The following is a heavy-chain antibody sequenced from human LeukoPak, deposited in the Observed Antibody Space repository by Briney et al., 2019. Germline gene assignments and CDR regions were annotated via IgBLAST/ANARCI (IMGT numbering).Heavy chain of an antibody. CDR3: ARGFSPYNWYFYL. CDR1: VYRLRNHG. J-gene: IGHJ2*01. CDR2: IGADSGDTHGDT. D-gene: IGHD4-11*01. V-gene: IGHV1-18*01. Sequence: ASVKVSCKASVYRLRNHGISWVRQAPGQGLEWMGWIGADSGDTHGDTHYAEKLQGRVTMTTDTSTDTAYMDLRSLTSDDTAVYYCARGFSPYNWYFYLWARGTLVTVSS.